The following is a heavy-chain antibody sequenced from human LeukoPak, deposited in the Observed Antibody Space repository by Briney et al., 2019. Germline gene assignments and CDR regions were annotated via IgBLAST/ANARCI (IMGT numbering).Heavy chain of an antibody. J-gene: IGHJ4*02. V-gene: IGHV3-23*01. D-gene: IGHD3-10*01. CDR1: GFTFSSYA. CDR3: AKRSQFGELLPFDY. Sequence: PGGSLRLSCAASGFTFSSYAMSWVRQAPGKGLEWVSTVSGSGGSTYYADSVKGRFTISRDNSKNTLYLQMNSLRAEDTAVYYCAKRSQFGELLPFDYWGQGTLVTVSS. CDR2: VSGSGGST.